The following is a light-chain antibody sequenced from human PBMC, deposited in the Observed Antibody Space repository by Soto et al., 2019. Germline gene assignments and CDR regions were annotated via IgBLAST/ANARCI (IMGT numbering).Light chain of an antibody. CDR2: GAS. CDR1: QSVSSSY. Sequence: EMGLTQSPGNLSLTQGERATLSCRASQSVSSSYLAWYHQKPGQAPRLLIYGASSTATGIPDRFSGSGSGTDFTLTISIFEPEDCAVYFCQQSGSSPPTFGQVTRLEI. J-gene: IGKJ5*01. CDR3: QQSGSSPPT. V-gene: IGKV3-20*01.